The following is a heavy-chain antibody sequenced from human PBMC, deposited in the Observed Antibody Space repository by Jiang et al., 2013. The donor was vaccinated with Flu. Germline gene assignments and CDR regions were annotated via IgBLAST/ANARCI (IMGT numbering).Heavy chain of an antibody. CDR3: TRERDGRNAGDY. CDR1: GFTFSSYA. J-gene: IGHJ4*02. D-gene: IGHD5-24*01. Sequence: QLVESGGTMVQPGRSLRPSCEASGFTFSSYAMHWVRQAPGKGLEWVAFTSYDGRRKYYADSVKGRVTISRDNSKNKLYLQLNSLRVEDTALYYCTRERDGRNAGDYWGQGTLVTVSA. CDR2: TSYDGRRK. V-gene: IGHV3-30*04.